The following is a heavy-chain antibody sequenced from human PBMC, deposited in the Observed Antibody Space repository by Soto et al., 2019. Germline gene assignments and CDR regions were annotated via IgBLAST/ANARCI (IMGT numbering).Heavy chain of an antibody. Sequence: ASVKVSCKASGYTFTGYYMHWVRQAPGQGLEWMGWINPNSGGTNYAQKFQGWVTMTRDTSISTAYMGLSRLRSDDTAVYYCARTYYYGSGSYSFDPWGQGTLVTVS. D-gene: IGHD3-10*01. CDR2: INPNSGGT. V-gene: IGHV1-2*04. J-gene: IGHJ5*02. CDR1: GYTFTGYY. CDR3: ARTYYYGSGSYSFDP.